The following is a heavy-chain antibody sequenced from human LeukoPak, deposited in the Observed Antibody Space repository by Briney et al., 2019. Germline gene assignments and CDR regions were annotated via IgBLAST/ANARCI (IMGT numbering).Heavy chain of an antibody. V-gene: IGHV4-34*01. CDR3: ARVGFLGTNH. J-gene: IGHJ5*02. CDR1: GGSFSGYY. D-gene: IGHD7-27*01. CDR2: INHSGST. Sequence: SETLSLTCAVYGGSFSGYYWSWIRQPPGKGLEWIGEINHSGSTNYNPSLKSRVTISVDTSKNQFPLKLSSVTAADTAVYYCARVGFLGTNHWGQGTLVTVSS.